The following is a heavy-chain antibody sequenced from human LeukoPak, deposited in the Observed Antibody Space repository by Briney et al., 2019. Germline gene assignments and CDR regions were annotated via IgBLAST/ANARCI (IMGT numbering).Heavy chain of an antibody. CDR2: ISYDGSNK. CDR3: AKILPDTVTADY. CDR1: GFTFSVYA. D-gene: IGHD4-11*01. J-gene: IGHJ4*02. Sequence: PGGSLRLSCAASGFTFSVYAMHWVRQAPGKGLEWVAVISYDGSNKYYADSVKGRFTISRDNSKNTLYLQMNSLRAEDTAVYYCAKILPDTVTADYWGQGTLVTVSS. V-gene: IGHV3-30*18.